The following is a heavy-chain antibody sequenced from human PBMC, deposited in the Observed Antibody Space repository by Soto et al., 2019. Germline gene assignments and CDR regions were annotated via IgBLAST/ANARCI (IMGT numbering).Heavy chain of an antibody. J-gene: IGHJ3*01. CDR1: GYSFTSYW. CDR2: IFPGDSDT. CDR3: ARQQGGGFDV. D-gene: IGHD3-16*01. V-gene: IGHV5-51*01. Sequence: GESLKISCKGSGYSFTSYWIGWVRQMPGKGLERMGIIFPGDSDTRYGPFFQGHITISADKSITTAYLQWTSLKASDTAMYYCARQQGGGFDVWGQGTMVTVSS.